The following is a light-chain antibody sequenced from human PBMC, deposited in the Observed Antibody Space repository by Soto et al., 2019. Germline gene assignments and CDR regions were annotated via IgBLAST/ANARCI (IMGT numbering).Light chain of an antibody. CDR3: QQANGFPVA. V-gene: IGKV1-12*01. CDR1: QGVSGW. J-gene: IGKJ4*01. Sequence: DIQMTQSPSSVSASVGDRVTITCRASQGVSGWLAWYQQKPGKAPKLLIYSVSSLQSGVPARFSGSGSGTDFALAISSLQPDDFATYYCQQANGFPVAFGGGTRVEIK. CDR2: SVS.